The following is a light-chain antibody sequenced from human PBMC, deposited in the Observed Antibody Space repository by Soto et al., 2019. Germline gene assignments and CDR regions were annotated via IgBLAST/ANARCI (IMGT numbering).Light chain of an antibody. CDR3: QQYGTSQLT. CDR2: GAS. CDR1: QYINTR. V-gene: IGKV3-20*01. J-gene: IGKJ4*01. Sequence: EIVLTQSPATLSSFPGDRVTLSCRASQYINTRLAWYQHRPGQAPRLLIYGASSRATGIPDRFSGSGSGTDFTLTISRLEPEDFAVYYCQQYGTSQLTFGGGTKVDIK.